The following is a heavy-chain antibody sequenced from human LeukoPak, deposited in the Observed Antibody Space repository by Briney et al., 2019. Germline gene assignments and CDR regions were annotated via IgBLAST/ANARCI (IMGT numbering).Heavy chain of an antibody. Sequence: ASVKVSCKASGYTFTSYGISWVRQAPGQGLEWMGWISAYNGNTNYAQKLQGRVTMTTDTSTSTAYMELRGLRSDDTAVYYCARGRGTAARRDYYYYMDVWGKGTTVTVSS. D-gene: IGHD6-6*01. CDR3: ARGRGTAARRDYYYYMDV. V-gene: IGHV1-18*01. J-gene: IGHJ6*03. CDR2: ISAYNGNT. CDR1: GYTFTSYG.